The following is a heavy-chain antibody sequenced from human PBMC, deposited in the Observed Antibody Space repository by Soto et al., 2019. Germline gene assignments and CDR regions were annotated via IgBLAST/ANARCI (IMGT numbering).Heavy chain of an antibody. Sequence: SETLSLTCTLSGVSITSGAYYWTWVRQHPGKGLEWIGYIYYNGNTYFSPSLKSRLTISIDTSKNQFSLKLSSVTAADTAMYYCARARVRAVYALDFWAQGTMVTVSS. V-gene: IGHV4-31*03. J-gene: IGHJ3*01. CDR2: IYYNGNT. D-gene: IGHD1-20*01. CDR1: GVSITSGAYY. CDR3: ARARVRAVYALDF.